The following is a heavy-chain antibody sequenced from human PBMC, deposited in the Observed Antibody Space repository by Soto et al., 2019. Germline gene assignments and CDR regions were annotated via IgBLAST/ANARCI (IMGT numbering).Heavy chain of an antibody. V-gene: IGHV3-23*01. CDR1: GCTFRSYA. D-gene: IGHD3-22*01. CDR3: AGQIFDSGP. J-gene: IGHJ5*02. Sequence: VGSLRLSCAVSGCTFRSYAMSWARQAPGKGPEWVSVISAGGSNTYYAESVKGRFTISRDNSKNTLYLQMSSLRAEDTAVYYCAGQIFDSGPWGQGTLVTVSS. CDR2: ISAGGSNT.